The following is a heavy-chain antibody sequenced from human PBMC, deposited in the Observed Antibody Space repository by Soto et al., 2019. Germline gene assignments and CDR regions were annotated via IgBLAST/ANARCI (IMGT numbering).Heavy chain of an antibody. CDR2: ISYDGSNK. D-gene: IGHD2-15*01. V-gene: IGHV3-30*18. Sequence: QVQLVESGGGVVQPGRSLRLSCAASGFTFSSYGMHWVRQAPGKGLEWVAVISYDGSNKYYADSVKSRFTISRDNSKNTLYLQMNSLRAEDTAVYYCANDWGYCSGGSCYPDDAFDIWGQGTMVTVSS. CDR1: GFTFSSYG. J-gene: IGHJ3*02. CDR3: ANDWGYCSGGSCYPDDAFDI.